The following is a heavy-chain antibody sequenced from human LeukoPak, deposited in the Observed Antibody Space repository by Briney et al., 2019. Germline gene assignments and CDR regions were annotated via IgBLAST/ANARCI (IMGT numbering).Heavy chain of an antibody. CDR1: GFTFIKYW. J-gene: IGHJ4*02. V-gene: IGHV3-74*03. D-gene: IGHD3-9*01. Sequence: GGSLSLSCAASGFTFIKYWMHWVRQAPGKGLVWVGRMRPEGTTTAYAYSVKGRFTISRYNAKNTLLLQMNSLSAQDTAVYYCGRDLDWISFDYWGQGTLVTVSS. CDR2: MRPEGTTT. CDR3: GRDLDWISFDY.